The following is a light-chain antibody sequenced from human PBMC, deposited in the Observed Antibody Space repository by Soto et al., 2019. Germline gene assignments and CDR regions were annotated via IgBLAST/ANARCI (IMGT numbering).Light chain of an antibody. J-gene: IGKJ4*01. Sequence: DIQMTQSPSTLSASVGDRVTITCRASQSISCWLAWYQQKPGKAPNLLIYMASSLESRVPSRFSGSGSGTDFTLTISSLQPDDFATYYCQQYTSYPLTFGGGTNVDIK. V-gene: IGKV1-5*03. CDR2: MAS. CDR3: QQYTSYPLT. CDR1: QSISCW.